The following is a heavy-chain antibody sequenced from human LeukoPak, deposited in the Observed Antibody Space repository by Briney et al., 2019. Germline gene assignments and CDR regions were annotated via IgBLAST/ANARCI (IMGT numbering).Heavy chain of an antibody. CDR3: ARGFQLPEMGYFDY. Sequence: GGSLRLSCAASGFSFDDDGMSWVRQAPGKGLEWISGINWNGGSTVYADSVKGGFTISRDNAKNSLHLQMSSLRAEDTALYYCARGFQLPEMGYFDYWGQGTLVTVSS. D-gene: IGHD2-2*01. CDR1: GFSFDDDG. J-gene: IGHJ4*02. V-gene: IGHV3-20*04. CDR2: INWNGGST.